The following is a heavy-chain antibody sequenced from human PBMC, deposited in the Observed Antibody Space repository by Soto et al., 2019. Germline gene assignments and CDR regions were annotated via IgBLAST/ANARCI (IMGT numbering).Heavy chain of an antibody. Sequence: ETLSLTCSVSGGSISSYYWIWIRQPPGKGLEWIGYIYYSGSTNYNPSLKSRVTISVDTSKNQFSLKLSSVTAADTAVYYCASPKAWGQGTLVTVSS. J-gene: IGHJ5*02. V-gene: IGHV4-59*08. CDR1: GGSISSYY. CDR2: IYYSGST. CDR3: ASPKA.